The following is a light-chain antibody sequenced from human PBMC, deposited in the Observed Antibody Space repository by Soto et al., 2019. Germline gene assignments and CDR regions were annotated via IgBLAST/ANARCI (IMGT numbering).Light chain of an antibody. J-gene: IGLJ2*01. CDR3: QTWGTGIQV. CDR2: LNSGGSH. Sequence: QPVLTQSPSASASLGASVKLTCTLSSGHSSYAIAWHQQQPEKGPRYLMKLNSGGSHSKGDGIPDRFSGSRSGAERYLTISSLQSEDEADYYCQTWGTGIQVFGGGTKLTVL. CDR1: SGHSSYA. V-gene: IGLV4-69*01.